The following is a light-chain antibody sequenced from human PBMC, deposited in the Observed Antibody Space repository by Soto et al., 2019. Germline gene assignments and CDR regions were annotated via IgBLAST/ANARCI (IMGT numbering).Light chain of an antibody. CDR1: QSVSSSY. J-gene: IGKJ3*01. CDR3: QQYGRSPFT. CDR2: GAS. Sequence: EIVLTQAPGTLSLSPGERVTLSCRASQSVSSSYLAWYQQKPGQAPRLLIYGASSRATGIPGRFSGSGSGTDFTLTISRLEPEDFAVYYCQQYGRSPFTFGPGTNVDIK. V-gene: IGKV3-20*01.